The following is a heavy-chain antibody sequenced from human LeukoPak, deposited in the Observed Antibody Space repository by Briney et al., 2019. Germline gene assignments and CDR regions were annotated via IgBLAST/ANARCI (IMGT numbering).Heavy chain of an antibody. V-gene: IGHV3-21*01. Sequence: PGGSLRLSCAASGFTFSSYSMNWVRQAPGKGLEWVSSISSSSSYIYYADSVKGRFTISRDNAKNSLYLQMNSLRAEDTAVYYCARDTLYCSGGSCYSHYYGMDVWDKGTTVTVSS. CDR3: ARDTLYCSGGSCYSHYYGMDV. J-gene: IGHJ6*04. CDR1: GFTFSSYS. D-gene: IGHD2-15*01. CDR2: ISSSSSYI.